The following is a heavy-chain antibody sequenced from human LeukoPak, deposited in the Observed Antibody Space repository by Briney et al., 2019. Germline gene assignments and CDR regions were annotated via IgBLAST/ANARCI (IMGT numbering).Heavy chain of an antibody. J-gene: IGHJ4*02. Sequence: TSGTLSLTCTVSGDSINSLDLWSWVRQPPGQGLEWIGEMYLSGTTHSNPSVKSRVTISIDKSKNQFFLNLSSVTAADTAVYYCAGLVGRYSSGLYYYYFDYWGQGTLVTVSS. CDR3: AGLVGRYSSGLYYYYFDY. CDR2: MYLSGTT. CDR1: GDSINSLDL. V-gene: IGHV4-4*02. D-gene: IGHD3-22*01.